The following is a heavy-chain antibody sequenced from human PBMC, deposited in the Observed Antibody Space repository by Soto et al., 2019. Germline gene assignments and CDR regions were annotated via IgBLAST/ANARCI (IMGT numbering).Heavy chain of an antibody. V-gene: IGHV1-58*01. CDR3: AADTTGYGGGDY. CDR1: GFTFTSSA. Sequence: QMQLVQSGPEVKKPGTSVKVSCKASGFTFTSSAVQWVRQARGQRLEWIGWIVVGSGNTNYAQKFQEKVTITGDMSTSTGYMGLRSLSSEDTAVYYCAADTTGYGGGDYWGQGTLVTVSS. D-gene: IGHD4-17*01. CDR2: IVVGSGNT. J-gene: IGHJ4*02.